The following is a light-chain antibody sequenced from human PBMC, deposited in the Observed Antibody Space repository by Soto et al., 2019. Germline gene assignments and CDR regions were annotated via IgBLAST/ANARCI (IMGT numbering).Light chain of an antibody. CDR2: GAS. V-gene: IGKV3D-20*02. CDR3: QQRKNWPPIT. CDR1: QTVISNS. Sequence: EIVLTQSPGTLSLSPGEGGTLSCRAIQTVISNSLAWYQQKPGQPPRLLIHGASTRAPGIPDRFSGSRSGTDFTLTISSLEPEDFAVYYCQQRKNWPPITFGQGTRLEIK. J-gene: IGKJ5*01.